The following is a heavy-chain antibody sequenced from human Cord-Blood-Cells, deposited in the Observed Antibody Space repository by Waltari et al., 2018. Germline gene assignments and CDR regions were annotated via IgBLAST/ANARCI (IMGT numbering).Heavy chain of an antibody. CDR2: ISYDGSNK. D-gene: IGHD4-4*01. CDR1: VFTFSSSA. Sequence: QVQLMEFGGGVVQLGRSLRLSGAALVFTFSSSAMNWVRQAPGKGLEWVAVISYDGSNKYYADSVKGRFTISRDNSKNTLYLQMNSLRAEDTAVYYCAGRTTVPPYYYYYGMDVWGQGP. CDR3: AGRTTVPPYYYYYGMDV. V-gene: IGHV3-30-3*01. J-gene: IGHJ6*02.